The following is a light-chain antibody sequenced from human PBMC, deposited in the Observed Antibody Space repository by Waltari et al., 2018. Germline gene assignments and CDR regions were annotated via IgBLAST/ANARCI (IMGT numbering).Light chain of an antibody. Sequence: QSALTQPASVYGSPGQSLTISCTGTSSDVGAYNYVSWYQQHPGKAPKLMIYDVSNRPSGVSNRFSGSKSGNTASLTISGLQAEDEADYYCSSYTSSITYVFGTGTEVTVL. CDR2: DVS. J-gene: IGLJ1*01. CDR3: SSYTSSITYV. CDR1: SSDVGAYNY. V-gene: IGLV2-14*03.